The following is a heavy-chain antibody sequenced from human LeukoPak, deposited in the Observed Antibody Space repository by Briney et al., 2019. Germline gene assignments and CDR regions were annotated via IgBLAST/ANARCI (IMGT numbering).Heavy chain of an antibody. J-gene: IGHJ4*02. D-gene: IGHD3-22*01. Sequence: GGSLRLSCAASGFAFSSYWMSWVRQAPGKGLEWVANIKQDGSEKYYVDSVKGRFTISRDNAKNSLYLQMNSLRAEDTAVYYCARLNYYDSSGCFDYWGQGTLVTVSS. CDR1: GFAFSSYW. CDR3: ARLNYYDSSGCFDY. CDR2: IKQDGSEK. V-gene: IGHV3-7*01.